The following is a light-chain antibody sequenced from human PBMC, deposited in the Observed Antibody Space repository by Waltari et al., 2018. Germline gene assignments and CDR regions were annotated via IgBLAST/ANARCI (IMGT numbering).Light chain of an antibody. CDR3: CSYAGSYTWV. Sequence: QSALTQPASVSGSPGQSITISCTGTSSDVGNYNLVSWYQQYPGKAHKVMINDDNRRPSRVSSRFSGSKSGNAASMTISGVQAEDEADYYCCSYAGSYTWVFGGGTNLTVL. V-gene: IGLV2-23*01. CDR1: SSDVGNYNL. CDR2: DDN. J-gene: IGLJ3*02.